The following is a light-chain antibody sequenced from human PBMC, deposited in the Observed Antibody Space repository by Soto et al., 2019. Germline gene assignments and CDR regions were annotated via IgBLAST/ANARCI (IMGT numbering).Light chain of an antibody. V-gene: IGKV1-39*01. CDR3: QQSFRTPLT. Sequence: DIQMTQSPSSLSASVGDRVTITCRASQSISNFLNWYQQKPGKAPQLLIYAASSLQRGVPSRFSGSGSGTDFTLTISSLQPEDFSTYYCQQSFRTPLTFGGGTKVEIK. CDR2: AAS. CDR1: QSISNF. J-gene: IGKJ4*01.